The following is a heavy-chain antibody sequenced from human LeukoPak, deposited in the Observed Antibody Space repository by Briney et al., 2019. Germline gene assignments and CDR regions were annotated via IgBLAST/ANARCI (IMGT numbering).Heavy chain of an antibody. V-gene: IGHV3-23*01. CDR1: GFTSNNYA. Sequence: PGGSLRLSCAASGFTSNNYAMNWVRQAPGKGLEWVSSISGGGETTYYADSAKGRFTISSDNSQNTLYLQMNSLRAEDTAVYYCARDYADYVGYFFFDYWGQGTLVTVSS. CDR3: ARDYADYVGYFFFDY. D-gene: IGHD4-17*01. J-gene: IGHJ4*02. CDR2: ISGGGETT.